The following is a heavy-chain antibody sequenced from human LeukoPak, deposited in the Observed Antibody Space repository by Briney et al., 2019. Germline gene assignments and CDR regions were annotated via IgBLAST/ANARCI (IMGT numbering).Heavy chain of an antibody. J-gene: IGHJ4*02. CDR2: ISGYNDNA. CDR1: GYIFTNYG. CDR3: ARDGNDVMDY. D-gene: IGHD1-1*01. V-gene: IGHV1-18*01. Sequence: ASVKVSCKASGYIFTNYGISWVRQAPGQGLEWVGWISGYNDNAHYAQKLQGRVTMTRETSTGTVYMELRSLSSDDTAIYYCARDGNDVMDYWGQGTQVTVSS.